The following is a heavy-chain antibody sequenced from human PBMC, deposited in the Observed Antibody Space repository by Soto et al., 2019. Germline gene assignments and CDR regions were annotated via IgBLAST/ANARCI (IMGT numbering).Heavy chain of an antibody. D-gene: IGHD5-12*01. Sequence: EVQLVESGGGLVKPGGSLRLSCAASGFTFSSYSMNWVRQAPGKGLEWVSSISSSSSYIYYADSVKGRFTISRDNAKNSLYLHMNSLRAEDTAVYYCARDLGWLQPSHFDYWGQGTLVTVSS. CDR2: ISSSSSYI. CDR1: GFTFSSYS. V-gene: IGHV3-21*01. CDR3: ARDLGWLQPSHFDY. J-gene: IGHJ4*02.